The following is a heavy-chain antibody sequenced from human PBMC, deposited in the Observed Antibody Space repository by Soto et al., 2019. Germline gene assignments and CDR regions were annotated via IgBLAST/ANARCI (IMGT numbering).Heavy chain of an antibody. CDR3: ARDLIQSTSYYYYDGMDV. J-gene: IGHJ6*02. D-gene: IGHD2-2*01. CDR2: INPSGGST. CDR1: AYALTSYY. Sequence: SVKVACRSCAYALTSYYMHLLRQAPGQGLEWMGIINPSGGSTSYAQKFQGRVTMTRDTSTSTVYMELRSLRYEDTAVYYCARDLIQSTSYYYYDGMDVWGQGTTITVSS. V-gene: IGHV1-46*01.